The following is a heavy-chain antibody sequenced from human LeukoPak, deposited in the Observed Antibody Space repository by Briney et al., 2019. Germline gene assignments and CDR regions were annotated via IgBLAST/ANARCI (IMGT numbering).Heavy chain of an antibody. Sequence: PSETLSLTCTVSGYSISSGYYWGWIRQPPGKGLEWIGSIYHSGSTYYNPSLKSRVTISVDTSKNQFSLKLSSVTAADTAVYYCARANPGYYDSSGLLGGYWGQGTLVTVSS. J-gene: IGHJ4*02. CDR1: GYSISSGYY. D-gene: IGHD3-22*01. V-gene: IGHV4-38-2*02. CDR3: ARANPGYYDSSGLLGGY. CDR2: IYHSGST.